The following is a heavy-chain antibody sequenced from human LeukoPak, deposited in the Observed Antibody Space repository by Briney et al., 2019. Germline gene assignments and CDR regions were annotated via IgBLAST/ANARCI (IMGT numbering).Heavy chain of an antibody. CDR3: ARDQDIVVVVAALRQREMGGFDP. CDR2: MNPKSGNT. CDR1: GYTFTNYD. D-gene: IGHD2-15*01. J-gene: IGHJ5*02. Sequence: RASVKVSCKASGYTFTNYDINWVRQATGQGPEWMGCMNPKSGNTGYAQKFQGRVTMTRNTSISTAYMELSSLRSDDTAVYYCARDQDIVVVVAALRQREMGGFDPWGQGTLVTVSS. V-gene: IGHV1-8*01.